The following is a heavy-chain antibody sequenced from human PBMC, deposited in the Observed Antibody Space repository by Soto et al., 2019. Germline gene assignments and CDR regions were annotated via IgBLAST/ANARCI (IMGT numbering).Heavy chain of an antibody. J-gene: IGHJ6*02. CDR1: GYSFTDYH. CDR2: INPKSGGT. Sequence: QVQLVQSGAEVKKPGASVKVSCKASGYSFTDYHVHWVRQAPGQGLEWLGRINPKSGGTSTAQKFQGWVTMTRDTPINTAYRDLTRLRSDDTAVYYCARGHSTDCSNGVCSFFYNHEMDVWGQGTPITV. D-gene: IGHD2-8*01. V-gene: IGHV1-2*04. CDR3: ARGHSTDCSNGVCSFFYNHEMDV.